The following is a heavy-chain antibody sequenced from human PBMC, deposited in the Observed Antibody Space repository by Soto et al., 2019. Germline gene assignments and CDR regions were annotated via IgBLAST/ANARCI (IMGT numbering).Heavy chain of an antibody. D-gene: IGHD4-4*01. V-gene: IGHV1-69*13. J-gene: IGHJ6*02. CDR3: ASVWAVTNYYYYGMDV. Sequence: SVKVSCKASGGTFSSYAISWVRQAPGQGLEWMGGIIPIFGTANYAQKFQGRVTITADESTSTAYMELSSLRSEDTAVYYCASVWAVTNYYYYGMDVWGQGTTVTVSS. CDR2: IIPIFGTA. CDR1: GGTFSSYA.